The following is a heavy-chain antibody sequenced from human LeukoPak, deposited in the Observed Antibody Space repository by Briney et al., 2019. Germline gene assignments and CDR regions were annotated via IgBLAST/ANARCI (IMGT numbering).Heavy chain of an antibody. CDR3: ARGSTARYYYDSSGYYRGAVDY. V-gene: IGHV1-18*01. CDR2: ISAYNGNT. CDR1: GYTFTSYD. D-gene: IGHD3-22*01. Sequence: ASVKVSCKASGYTFTSYDINWVRQAPGQGLEWMGWISAYNGNTNYAQKFQGRVTMTTDTSTSTAYMELRSLRSDDTAVYYCARGSTARYYYDSSGYYRGAVDYWGQGTLVTISS. J-gene: IGHJ4*02.